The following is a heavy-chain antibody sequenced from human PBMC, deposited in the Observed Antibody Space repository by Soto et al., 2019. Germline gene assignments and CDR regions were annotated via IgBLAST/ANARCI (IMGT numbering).Heavy chain of an antibody. CDR1: GFTFSSYW. CDR2: INSDGSST. CDR3: ARDLGIIRFLEWLSQPPWFDP. J-gene: IGHJ5*02. V-gene: IGHV3-74*01. D-gene: IGHD3-3*01. Sequence: GGSLRLSCAASGFTFSSYWMHWVRQAPGKGLVWVSRINSDGSSTSYADSVKGRFTISRDNAKNTLYLQMNSLRAEDTAVYYCARDLGIIRFLEWLSQPPWFDPWGQGTLVTVSS.